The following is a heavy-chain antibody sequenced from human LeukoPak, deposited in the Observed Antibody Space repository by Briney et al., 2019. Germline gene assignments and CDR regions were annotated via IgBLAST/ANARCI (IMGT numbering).Heavy chain of an antibody. Sequence: GASVKVSCKAAGGAFSSYAFSWVRQAPGQGLEWMGGIIPIFGTANYAQKFQGRVTITTDESTSTAYMELSSLRSEDTAVYYCARDGAGGVDDYSNSHYYYYMDVWGKGTTVTVSS. J-gene: IGHJ6*03. CDR3: ARDGAGGVDDYSNSHYYYYMDV. CDR2: IIPIFGTA. CDR1: GGAFSSYA. D-gene: IGHD4-11*01. V-gene: IGHV1-69*05.